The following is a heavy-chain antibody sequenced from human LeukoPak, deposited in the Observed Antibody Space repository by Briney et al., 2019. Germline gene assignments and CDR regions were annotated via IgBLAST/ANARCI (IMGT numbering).Heavy chain of an antibody. CDR2: IWYDGSNK. Sequence: GGSLRLSCAASGFTFSSYGVHWVRQAPDEGLEGGEVIWYDGSNKYYADSVKVRFTISRDNSKNTMYLQMYSLRAEDTAVYYCAKDIGGGYEYYFAYWGQGALVTVSS. V-gene: IGHV3-33*06. CDR3: AKDIGGGYEYYFAY. D-gene: IGHD5-12*01. CDR1: GFTFSSYG. J-gene: IGHJ4*02.